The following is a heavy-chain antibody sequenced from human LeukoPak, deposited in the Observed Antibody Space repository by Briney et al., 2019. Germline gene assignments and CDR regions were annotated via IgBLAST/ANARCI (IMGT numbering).Heavy chain of an antibody. Sequence: ASVKVSCKASGYTFTSYGISWVRQAPGQGLKWMGWISAYNGNTNYAQKLQGRVTMTTDTSTSTVYMELRSLRSDDTAVYYCARASPAVADSPRHWGQGTLVTVSS. D-gene: IGHD6-19*01. V-gene: IGHV1-18*01. J-gene: IGHJ4*02. CDR1: GYTFTSYG. CDR2: ISAYNGNT. CDR3: ARASPAVADSPRH.